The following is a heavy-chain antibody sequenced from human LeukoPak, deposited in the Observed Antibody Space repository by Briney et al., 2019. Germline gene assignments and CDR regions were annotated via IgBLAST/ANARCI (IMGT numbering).Heavy chain of an antibody. D-gene: IGHD5/OR15-5a*01. CDR1: GDSVSSNSVT. CDR3: ERESTGFNYFDP. CDR2: TYYRSTWYN. V-gene: IGHV6-1*01. Sequence: SQTLSLTCAISGDSVSSNSVTWNWIRQSPSRGLEWLGRTYYRSTWYNDYAVSVRGRITVNPDTSKNQFSLQLNSVTPEDTAVYYCERESTGFNYFDPWGQGTLVTVFS. J-gene: IGHJ5*02.